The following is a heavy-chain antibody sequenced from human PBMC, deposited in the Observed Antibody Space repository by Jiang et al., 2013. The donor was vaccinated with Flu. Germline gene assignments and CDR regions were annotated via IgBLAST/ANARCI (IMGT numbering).Heavy chain of an antibody. J-gene: IGHJ5*02. CDR1: GGSISSSSYY. Sequence: GSGLVKPSETLSLTCTVSGGSISSSSYYWGWIRQPPGKGLEWIGSIYYSGSTYYNPSLKSRVTISVDTSKNQFSLKLSSVTAADTAVYYCAGRYNWNDVVWFDPWGQGTLVTVSS. D-gene: IGHD1-1*01. V-gene: IGHV4-39*01. CDR3: AGRYNWNDVVWFDP. CDR2: IYYSGST.